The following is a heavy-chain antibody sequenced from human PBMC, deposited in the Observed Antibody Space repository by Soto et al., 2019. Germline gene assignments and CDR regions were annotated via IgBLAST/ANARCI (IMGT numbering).Heavy chain of an antibody. J-gene: IGHJ6*02. CDR3: ARDPPFSGILRGTPLMDV. CDR2: ISAYNGDT. D-gene: IGHD4-17*01. V-gene: IGHV1-18*04. Sequence: GASVKVSCKASGYSFTTHGISWVRRAPGHGLEWMGWISAYNGDTHYVQRFRGRLTMTTDTSTSTAYMELRSLTSDDTAVYYCARDPPFSGILRGTPLMDVWGQGTTVTVSS. CDR1: GYSFTTHG.